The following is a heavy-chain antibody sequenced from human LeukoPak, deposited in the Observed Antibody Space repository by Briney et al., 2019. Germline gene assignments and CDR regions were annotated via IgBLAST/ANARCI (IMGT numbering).Heavy chain of an antibody. D-gene: IGHD3-10*01. V-gene: IGHV4-61*09. CDR1: GGSISSGSYY. CDR2: IYTSGST. CDR3: ARHGYYGSGSYYFSAFDY. J-gene: IGHJ4*02. Sequence: PSETLSLTCTVSGGSISSGSYYWSWIRQPAGKGLEWIGHIYTSGSTNYNPSLKSRVTISVDTSKNQFSLKLSSVTAADTAVYYCARHGYYGSGSYYFSAFDYWGQGTLVTVSS.